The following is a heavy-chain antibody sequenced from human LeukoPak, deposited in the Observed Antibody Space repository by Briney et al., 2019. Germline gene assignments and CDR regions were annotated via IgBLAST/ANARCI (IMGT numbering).Heavy chain of an antibody. CDR2: ISPNSGGT. J-gene: IGHJ4*02. Sequence: GGSVKVSCKASGYTFTSYGISWVRQAPGQGLEWMGWISPNSGGTNYAHKFQGRVTMTRDTSISTAYMELSSLRSDDTAVYYCAKDRAVATIGGVDYWGQGTLVTVSS. CDR1: GYTFTSYG. V-gene: IGHV1-2*02. D-gene: IGHD5-12*01. CDR3: AKDRAVATIGGVDY.